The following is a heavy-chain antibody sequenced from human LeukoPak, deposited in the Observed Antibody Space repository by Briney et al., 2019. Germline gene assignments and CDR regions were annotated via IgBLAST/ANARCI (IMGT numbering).Heavy chain of an antibody. CDR3: TRGNAN. Sequence: SETLSLTCTVSGGSINSYYWSWIRQPPGTGLEWIGYISYSGSTNYHPSLKSRVTISVDTSKNQFFLKLSSVTAADTALYYCTRGNANWGQGTLVTVSS. CDR1: GGSINSYY. CDR2: ISYSGST. J-gene: IGHJ4*02. V-gene: IGHV4-59*01.